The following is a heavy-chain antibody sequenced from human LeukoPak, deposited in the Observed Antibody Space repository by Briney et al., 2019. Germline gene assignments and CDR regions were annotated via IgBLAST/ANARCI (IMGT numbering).Heavy chain of an antibody. CDR2: ISSSSSTI. CDR1: GFTFSSYS. D-gene: IGHD6-19*01. J-gene: IGHJ6*02. CDR3: ARTYSSSYYYGMDV. V-gene: IGHV3-48*02. Sequence: AGGSLRLSCAASGFTFSSYSMNWVRQAPGKGLEWVSYISSSSSTIYYADSVKGRFTISRDNAKNSLYLQVNSLRDEDTAVYYCARTYSSSYYYGMDVWGQGTTVTVSS.